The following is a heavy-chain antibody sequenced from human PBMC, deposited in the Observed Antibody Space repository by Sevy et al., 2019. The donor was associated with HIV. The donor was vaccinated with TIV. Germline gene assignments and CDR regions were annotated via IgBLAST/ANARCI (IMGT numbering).Heavy chain of an antibody. CDR1: GFTFNTYT. V-gene: IGHV3-21*06. J-gene: IGHJ3*02. Sequence: GGSLRLSCIGSGFTFNTYTMNWVRQAPGKGLEWVSSISASANYIYYADSMKGRFTISRDNAKNSLFLQMNSLRVEDTAVYYCARPYGSGSWEAFDIWGQETMVTVS. D-gene: IGHD3-10*01. CDR3: ARPYGSGSWEAFDI. CDR2: ISASANYI.